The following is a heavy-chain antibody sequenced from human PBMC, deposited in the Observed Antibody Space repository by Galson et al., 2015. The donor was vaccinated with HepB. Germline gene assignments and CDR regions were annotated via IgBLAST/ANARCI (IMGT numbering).Heavy chain of an antibody. CDR1: GYTFTSYD. Sequence: SVKVSCKASGYTFTSYDINWVRQAPGQGLEWMGWMNPNSGNTGYAQNFQGRVTMISDTSTSTAHMELSSLRSEDTAVYYCARAARGSRKFQGIILTYNWFESWGQGTLVTVSS. D-gene: IGHD3-16*02. J-gene: IGHJ5*01. CDR2: MNPNSGNT. CDR3: ARAARGSRKFQGIILTYNWFES. V-gene: IGHV1-8*01.